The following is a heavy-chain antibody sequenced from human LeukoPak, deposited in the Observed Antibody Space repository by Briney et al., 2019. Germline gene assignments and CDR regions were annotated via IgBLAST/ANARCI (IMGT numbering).Heavy chain of an antibody. CDR2: TIPIFGTA. CDR3: ARGDPGYYGMDV. CDR1: GGTFSSYA. D-gene: IGHD7-27*01. J-gene: IGHJ6*02. Sequence: SVKVSCKASGGTFSSYAISWVRQAPGQGLEWMGGTIPIFGTANYAQKFQGRVTITADESTSTAYMELSSLRSEDTAVYYCARGDPGYYGMDVWGQGTTVTVSS. V-gene: IGHV1-69*13.